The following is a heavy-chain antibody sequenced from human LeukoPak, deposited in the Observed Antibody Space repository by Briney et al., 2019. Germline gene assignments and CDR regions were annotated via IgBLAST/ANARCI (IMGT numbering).Heavy chain of an antibody. Sequence: SVKVSCKASGGTFSSYAISWVRQAPGQGLEGMGRIIPILGIANYAQKFQGRVTITADKSTSTAYMELSSLRSEDTAVYYCARDPPPYYYDSSGYYLELDAFDIWGQGTMVTVSS. V-gene: IGHV1-69*04. D-gene: IGHD3-22*01. CDR1: GGTFSSYA. J-gene: IGHJ3*02. CDR3: ARDPPPYYYDSSGYYLELDAFDI. CDR2: IIPILGIA.